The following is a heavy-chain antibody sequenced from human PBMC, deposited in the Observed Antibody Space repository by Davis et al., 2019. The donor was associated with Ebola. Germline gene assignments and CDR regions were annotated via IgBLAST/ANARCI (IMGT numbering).Heavy chain of an antibody. D-gene: IGHD3-10*01. J-gene: IGHJ6*02. V-gene: IGHV4-59*01. CDR1: GAPISSYY. Sequence: MPSETLSLTCTVPGAPISSYYWSWIRQPPGKGLEWIGYIYYSGSTNYNPSLKSRVTISVATSKNQFSLKLSSVTAADTAVYYCARVSYSYGMDVWGQGTTVTVS. CDR3: ARVSYSYGMDV. CDR2: IYYSGST.